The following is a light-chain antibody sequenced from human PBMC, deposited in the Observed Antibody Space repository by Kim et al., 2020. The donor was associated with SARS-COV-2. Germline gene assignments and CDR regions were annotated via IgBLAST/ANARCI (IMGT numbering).Light chain of an antibody. J-gene: IGLJ3*02. Sequence: QSVLTQPPSASGTPGQRVTISCSGSSSNVGSNTVNWYQQLPGKAPKLLIYRNNHRPSGVPDRFSGSKSGSSASLAISGLQAEDEADYSCAAWDDSLNGWVFGGGTQLTVL. V-gene: IGLV1-44*01. CDR1: SSNVGSNT. CDR2: RNN. CDR3: AAWDDSLNGWV.